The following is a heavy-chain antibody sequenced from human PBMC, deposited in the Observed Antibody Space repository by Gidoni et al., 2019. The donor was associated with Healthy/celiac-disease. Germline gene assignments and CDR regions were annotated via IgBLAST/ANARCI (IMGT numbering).Heavy chain of an antibody. CDR2: ISSSSSYI. D-gene: IGHD2-2*02. J-gene: IGHJ6*04. CDR3: ARGGYCSSTSCNIYYYGMDV. CDR1: GFTFISPR. Sequence: EVQLVASGGGLVKPGGSLRLCCAASGFTFISPRRNWVRQAPGKGLEWLSSISSSSSYICYADSVKGRFTISRDNAKNSLYLQMNSRRAEDTAVYYCARGGYCSSTSCNIYYYGMDVWGKGTTVTVSS. V-gene: IGHV3-21*01.